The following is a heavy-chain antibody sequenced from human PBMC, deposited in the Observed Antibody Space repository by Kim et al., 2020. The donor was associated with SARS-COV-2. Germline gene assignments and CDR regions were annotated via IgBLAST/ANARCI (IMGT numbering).Heavy chain of an antibody. D-gene: IGHD1-26*01. CDR2: IYSGGST. CDR1: GFTVSSTY. CDR3: ARGEGVNDFYGMDV. J-gene: IGHJ6*02. V-gene: IGHV3-53*01. Sequence: GVSLRLSCAASGFTVSSTYMSWVRQAPGKGLEWVSVIYSGGSTYYADSVKGRFTISRDNSKNTLYLQMNSLRAEDTAVYYCARGEGVNDFYGMDVWGQGTTVTVSS.